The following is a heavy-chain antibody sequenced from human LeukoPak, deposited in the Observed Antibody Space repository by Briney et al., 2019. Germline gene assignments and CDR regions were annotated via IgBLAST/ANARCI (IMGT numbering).Heavy chain of an antibody. CDR1: GFTFSSYA. CDR3: ARRGSYYGDSTDY. V-gene: IGHV3-64*01. D-gene: IGHD1-26*01. CDR2: ISSNGGST. J-gene: IGHJ4*02. Sequence: GGSLRLSCAASGFTFSSYAMHWVRQAPGKGPQYVSAISSNGGSTYYANSLKGRFTISRDNSKNTLYLQMGSLRAEDMAVYYCARRGSYYGDSTDYWGQGTLVTVSS.